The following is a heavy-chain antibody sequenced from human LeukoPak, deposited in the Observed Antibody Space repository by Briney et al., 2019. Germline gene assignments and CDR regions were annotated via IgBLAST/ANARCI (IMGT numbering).Heavy chain of an antibody. CDR2: IYYSGST. J-gene: IGHJ4*02. CDR1: GGSISSYY. CDR3: ARSSDYDYVWGSLGY. Sequence: PSETLSLTCTVSGGSISSYYWSWIRQPPGKGLEWIGYIYYSGSTNYNPSLKSRVTISVDTSKNQFSLKLSSVTAADTAVYYCARSSDYDYVWGSLGYWGQGTLVTVSS. D-gene: IGHD3-16*01. V-gene: IGHV4-59*01.